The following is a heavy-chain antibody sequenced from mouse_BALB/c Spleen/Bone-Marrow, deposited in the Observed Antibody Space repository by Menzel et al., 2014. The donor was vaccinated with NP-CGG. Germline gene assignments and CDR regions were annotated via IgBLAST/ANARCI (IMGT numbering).Heavy chain of an antibody. CDR3: ARFGYDYALDY. V-gene: IGHV3-8*02. J-gene: IGHJ4*01. CDR1: GDSITSGY. CDR2: ISYSGST. Sequence: EVKLVDSGPSLVKPSQTLSLTCSVTGDSITSGYWNWIRKFPGNKLEYMGYISYSGSTYYNPSLKSRISITRDTSKNQYYLQLKPVTTEDTATYYCARFGYDYALDYWGQGTSVTVSS. D-gene: IGHD2-2*01.